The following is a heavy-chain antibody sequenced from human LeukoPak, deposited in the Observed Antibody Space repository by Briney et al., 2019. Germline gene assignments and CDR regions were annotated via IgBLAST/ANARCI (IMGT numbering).Heavy chain of an antibody. CDR1: GFTFSNSA. CDR3: ATLPYYYDSSGSYYFDY. J-gene: IGHJ4*02. Sequence: PGGSLRLSCAASGFTFSNSAMTWVRQAPGKGLEWVSAISGSGGSTYYADSVKGRFTISRDNSKNTLYLQMNSLRVEDTAVYYCATLPYYYDSSGSYYFDYWGQGTLVTVSS. V-gene: IGHV3-23*01. CDR2: ISGSGGST. D-gene: IGHD3-22*01.